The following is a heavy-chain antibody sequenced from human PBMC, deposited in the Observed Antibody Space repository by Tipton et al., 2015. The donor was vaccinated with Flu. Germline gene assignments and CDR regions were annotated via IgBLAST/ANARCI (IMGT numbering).Heavy chain of an antibody. J-gene: IGHJ4*02. CDR1: GFIFSNFE. V-gene: IGHV3-48*03. Sequence: SLRLSCAASGFIFSNFEMSWVRQAPGKGLEWVSYISSSAGSIYYADSVRGRFIISRDNAKNSLYLQMDSLRVEDTAVYYCAKGRTSDYWGQGTLVTVSS. CDR3: AKGRTSDY. CDR2: ISSSAGSI. D-gene: IGHD3-16*01.